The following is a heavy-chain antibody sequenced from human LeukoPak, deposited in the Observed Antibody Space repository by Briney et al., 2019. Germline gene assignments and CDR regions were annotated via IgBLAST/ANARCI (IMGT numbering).Heavy chain of an antibody. CDR1: GGSISSSSYY. CDR2: IYYSGST. V-gene: IGHV4-39*02. Sequence: PSETLSLTCTVSGGSISSSSYYWGWIRQPPGKGLEWIGSIYYSGSTYYNPSLKSRVTISVDTSKNQFSPKLSSVTAADTAVYYCAREIVGATSSYYMDVWGKGTTVTVSS. D-gene: IGHD1-26*01. CDR3: AREIVGATSSYYMDV. J-gene: IGHJ6*03.